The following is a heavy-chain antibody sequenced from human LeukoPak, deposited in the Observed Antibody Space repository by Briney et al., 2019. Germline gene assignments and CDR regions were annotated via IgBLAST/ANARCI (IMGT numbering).Heavy chain of an antibody. Sequence: PGGSLRLSCAASEFTFSSYTMNWVRQAPGKGLEWVSSISSSSTYMYYADSVKGRFTISRGNAKNSLYLQMNSLRDEDTAVYYCARAGYSYGPRGFDYWGQGTLVTVSS. CDR1: EFTFSSYT. D-gene: IGHD5-18*01. J-gene: IGHJ4*02. V-gene: IGHV3-21*01. CDR3: ARAGYSYGPRGFDY. CDR2: ISSSSTYM.